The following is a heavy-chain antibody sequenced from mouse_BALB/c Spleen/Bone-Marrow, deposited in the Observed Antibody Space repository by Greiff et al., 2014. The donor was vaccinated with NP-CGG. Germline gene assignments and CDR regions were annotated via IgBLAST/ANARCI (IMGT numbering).Heavy chain of an antibody. D-gene: IGHD2-3*01. V-gene: IGHV4-1*02. CDR2: INPESSTI. CDR3: AGNGYYGWIAY. J-gene: IGHJ3*01. CDR1: GFDFSRYW. Sequence: EVKVVESGGGLVQPGGSPKLSCAASGFDFSRYWMTWVRQAPGKGLEWIGEINPESSTINYTPSLEDKFIISRDNAKNTLYLQMSKVRSEDTALYYCAGNGYYGWIAYWGQGTLVTVSA.